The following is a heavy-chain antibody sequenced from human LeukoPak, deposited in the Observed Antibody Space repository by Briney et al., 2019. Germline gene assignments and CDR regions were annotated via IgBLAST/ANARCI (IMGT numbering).Heavy chain of an antibody. J-gene: IGHJ6*03. CDR3: ARNRIQQPWIPYYYYYYMDV. CDR1: GYTFTGYY. CDR2: INPNSGGT. V-gene: IGHV1-2*02. D-gene: IGHD5-18*01. Sequence: ASVKVSCKASGYTFTGYYMHWVRQAPGQGLEWMGWINPNSGGTNYAQKFQGRVTMTRDTSISTAYMELSRLRSDDTAVYYCARNRIQQPWIPYYYYYYMDVWGKGTTVTVSS.